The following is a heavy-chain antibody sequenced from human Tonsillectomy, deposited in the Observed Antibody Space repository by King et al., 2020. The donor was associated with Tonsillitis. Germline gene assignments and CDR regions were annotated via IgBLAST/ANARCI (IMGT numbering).Heavy chain of an antibody. CDR3: ASASCASSTCHRPDYFQD. J-gene: IGHJ1*01. Sequence: QLQESGPGLAKPSQNLSLNCIVSGASIKSGGYYWSWIRQHPGKGLEWIGYISYTGGTFYNPSLKSRVSMSVDTSKNQFSLNLSSVTVADTAVYYGASASCASSTCHRPDYFQDWGRGTLVSVSS. CDR2: ISYTGGT. V-gene: IGHV4-31*03. CDR1: GASIKSGGYY. D-gene: IGHD6-13*01.